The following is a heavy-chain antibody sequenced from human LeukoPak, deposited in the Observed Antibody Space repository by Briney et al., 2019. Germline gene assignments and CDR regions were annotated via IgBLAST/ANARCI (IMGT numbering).Heavy chain of an antibody. CDR1: GGSFSGYY. V-gene: IGHV4-34*01. CDR2: IYYSGST. Sequence: SETLSLTCAVYGGSFSGYYWSWIRQPPGKGLEWIGSIYYSGSTYYNPSLKSRVTISVDTSKNQFSLKLSSVTAADTAVYYCARQYSSSWYIDYWGQGTLVTVSS. D-gene: IGHD6-13*01. J-gene: IGHJ4*02. CDR3: ARQYSSSWYIDY.